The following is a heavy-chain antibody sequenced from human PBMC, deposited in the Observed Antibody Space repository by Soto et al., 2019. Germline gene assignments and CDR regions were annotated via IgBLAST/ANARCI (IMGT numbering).Heavy chain of an antibody. V-gene: IGHV4-59*01. CDR2: IYYSGST. CDR1: GGSISSYY. D-gene: IGHD2-2*01. J-gene: IGHJ5*02. CDR3: ARDLRYCSSTSCYVWFDP. Sequence: SETLSLTCTVSGGSISSYYWSWIRQPPGKGLEWIGYIYYSGSTNYNPSLKSRVTISVDTSKNQFSLKLSSVTAADTAVYYCARDLRYCSSTSCYVWFDPWGQGTLVTVSS.